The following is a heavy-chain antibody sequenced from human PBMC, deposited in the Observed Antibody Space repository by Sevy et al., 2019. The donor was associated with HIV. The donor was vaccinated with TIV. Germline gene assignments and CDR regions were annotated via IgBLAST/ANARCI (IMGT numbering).Heavy chain of an antibody. CDR2: IKEDGKEA. CDR1: GFTVSNYW. CDR3: ARDKNSAMVTPFDF. V-gene: IGHV3-7*03. D-gene: IGHD5-18*01. Sequence: GGSLRLSCVASGFTVSNYWMNWVRQAPGMGLEWVAKIKEDGKEAYYVDSVKGRFTISRDNAKNSLYLQMTSRRAEDTAVYYCARDKNSAMVTPFDFWGQGTLVTVSS. J-gene: IGHJ4*02.